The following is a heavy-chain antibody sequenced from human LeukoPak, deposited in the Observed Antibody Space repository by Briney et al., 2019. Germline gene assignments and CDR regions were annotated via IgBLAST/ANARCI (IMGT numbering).Heavy chain of an antibody. D-gene: IGHD4-17*01. Sequence: SVKVSCKASGGTFSSYAISWVRQAPEQGLEWMGGIIPIFGTANYAQKFQGRVTITADESTSTAYMELSSLRSEDTAVYYCAREENYGDYNVGYFDYWGQGTLVTVSS. CDR2: IIPIFGTA. V-gene: IGHV1-69*13. J-gene: IGHJ4*02. CDR3: AREENYGDYNVGYFDY. CDR1: GGTFSSYA.